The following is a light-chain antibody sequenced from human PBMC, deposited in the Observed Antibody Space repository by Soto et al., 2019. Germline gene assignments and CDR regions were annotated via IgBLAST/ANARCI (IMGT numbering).Light chain of an antibody. J-gene: IGKJ5*01. CDR2: DAS. CDR1: QSISSW. V-gene: IGKV1-5*01. CDR3: QQYNSYPIN. Sequence: DIQMTQSPSTLSASVGDRVTITCRASQSISSWLAWYEQKPGKAPKLLIYDASSLESGVPSRFRGSGYGKDFTLNISSLQTDDFATYYCQQYNSYPINFGQGTRLEI.